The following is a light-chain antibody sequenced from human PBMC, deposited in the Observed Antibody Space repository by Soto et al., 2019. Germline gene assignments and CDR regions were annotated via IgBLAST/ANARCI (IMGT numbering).Light chain of an antibody. CDR2: KAS. Sequence: DIQMTQSPSTLSASVGDRVTITCRASQSISSWLAWYQQKPGKAPKLLIYKASSLESGVPSRFSGSGSGTETTLIISILHDDYFASYYYQQNNSYLTFGQGTKVEIK. CDR1: QSISSW. J-gene: IGKJ1*01. CDR3: QQNNSYLT. V-gene: IGKV1-5*03.